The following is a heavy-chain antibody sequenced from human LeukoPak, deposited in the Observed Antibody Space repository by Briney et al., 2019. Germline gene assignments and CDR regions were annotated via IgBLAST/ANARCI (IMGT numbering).Heavy chain of an antibody. CDR1: GLTFSSES. CDR3: ARAHGPIT. CDR2: ISSSGSYI. V-gene: IGHV3-21*01. J-gene: IGHJ4*02. Sequence: NPGGSLRLSCAVSGLTFSSESMNWVRQAPGKGLEWVSFISSSGSYIYYADSVKGRFTISRDNAKESLSLQMNSLRVEDTAVYYCARAHGPITWGQGTLVTVSS.